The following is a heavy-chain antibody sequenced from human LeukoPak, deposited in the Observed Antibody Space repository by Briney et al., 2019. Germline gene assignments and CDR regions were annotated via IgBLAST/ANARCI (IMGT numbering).Heavy chain of an antibody. D-gene: IGHD6-13*01. J-gene: IGHJ4*02. CDR3: ARAGYSSSWYYSDY. V-gene: IGHV1-18*01. CDR1: GYTFTSYG. Sequence: ASVTVSCKASGYTFTSYGISWVRQAPGQGLEWMGWISAYNGNTNYAQKLQGRVTMTTDTSTSTAYMELRSLRSDDTAVYYCARAGYSSSWYYSDYWGQGTLVTVSS. CDR2: ISAYNGNT.